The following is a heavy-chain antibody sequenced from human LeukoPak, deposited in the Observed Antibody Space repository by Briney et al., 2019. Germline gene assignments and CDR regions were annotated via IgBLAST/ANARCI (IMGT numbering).Heavy chain of an antibody. V-gene: IGHV3-48*03. Sequence: GGSLRLSCAASGFTFSSYEMNWVRQAPGKGLKWVSYISSSGSTIYYADSVKGRFTISRDNAKNSLYLQMNSLRAEDTAVYYCAKDGCGLVPGCAFDIWGQGTMVTVSS. CDR2: ISSSGSTI. D-gene: IGHD2-2*01. J-gene: IGHJ3*02. CDR1: GFTFSSYE. CDR3: AKDGCGLVPGCAFDI.